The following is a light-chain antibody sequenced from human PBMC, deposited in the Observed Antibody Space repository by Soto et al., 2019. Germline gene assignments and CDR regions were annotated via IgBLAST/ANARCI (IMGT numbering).Light chain of an antibody. CDR2: DVS. CDR3: QQYYISWS. Sequence: ERTESRSALSASVADRVTITCRASQFVSSFLGWYQPKPGKVPKLLIFDVSILASGVPSRLSGSGSGTEFTLTIRSLKPEDFATYSCQQYYISWSFGQGTQVEIK. J-gene: IGKJ1*01. V-gene: IGKV1-5*01. CDR1: QFVSSF.